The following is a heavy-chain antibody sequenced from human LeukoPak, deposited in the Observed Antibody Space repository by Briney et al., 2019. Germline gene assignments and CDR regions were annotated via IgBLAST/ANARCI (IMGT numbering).Heavy chain of an antibody. J-gene: IGHJ4*02. V-gene: IGHV3-33*06. D-gene: IGHD6-13*01. CDR2: IWYDGSNK. CDR1: GFTFSSYG. CDR3: AKDRRYGIAAAPFDY. Sequence: GGSLRLSCAASGFTFSSYGMHWVRQAPGKGLEWVAVIWYDGSNKYYADSVKGRFTISRDNSKNTLYLQMNSLRAEDTAVYYCAKDRRYGIAAAPFDYWGQGTLVTVSS.